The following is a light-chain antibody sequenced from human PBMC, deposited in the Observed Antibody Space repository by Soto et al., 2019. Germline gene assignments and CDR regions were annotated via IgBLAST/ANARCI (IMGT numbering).Light chain of an antibody. CDR1: SSNIWSGYD. Sequence: QSVLSHPPSVSCAAVQIFTISVTVSSSNIWSGYDVHWYQQLPVTAPKLLIYGNSNRPSGVPDRFSGSKSGTSASLAITGLQAEDEADYYCQSYDSSLSGFYVFGTGTXVTV. J-gene: IGLJ1*01. V-gene: IGLV1-40*01. CDR3: QSYDSSLSGFYV. CDR2: GNS.